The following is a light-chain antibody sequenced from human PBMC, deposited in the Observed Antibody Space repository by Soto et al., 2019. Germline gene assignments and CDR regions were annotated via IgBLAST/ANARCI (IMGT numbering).Light chain of an antibody. V-gene: IGKV1-5*01. CDR2: DAS. J-gene: IGKJ2*01. CDR3: QHYNSFSLST. CDR1: QSIGDW. Sequence: DIQMTQSPSTLSASVGDRVTITCRASQSIGDWLAWYQQRPGKPPTLLIYDASVSASGIPTRFSGSGSGTEFTLTITGLQPDDFATYYCQHYNSFSLSTFGRGTKVDIK.